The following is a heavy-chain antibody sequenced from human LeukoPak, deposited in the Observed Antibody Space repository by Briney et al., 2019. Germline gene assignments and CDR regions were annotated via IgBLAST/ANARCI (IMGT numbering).Heavy chain of an antibody. CDR1: GYTFTSYG. D-gene: IGHD5-12*01. CDR3: ARDIVATIYAFDY. CDR2: ISAYNGNT. Sequence: GASVKVSCKACGYTFTSYGISCVRQVPGQGLEWMGGISAYNGNTNYAQKLQGRVTMTTDTSTSTAYMELRSLRSDDTAVYYCARDIVATIYAFDYWGQGTLVTVSS. J-gene: IGHJ4*02. V-gene: IGHV1-18*01.